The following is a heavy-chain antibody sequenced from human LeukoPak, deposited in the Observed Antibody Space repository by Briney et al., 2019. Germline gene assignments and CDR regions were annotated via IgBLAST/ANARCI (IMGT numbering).Heavy chain of an antibody. V-gene: IGHV4-4*07. Sequence: SETLSLTCTVSGGSISSYSWNWFRQPAGKGLEWIGRINTSGSTNYNPSLKSRVTMSLDSSRNQFSLRLNSVTAADTAIYYCARGTYGMAVWGQGTTVTVSS. CDR1: GGSISSYS. CDR3: ARGTYGMAV. CDR2: INTSGST. J-gene: IGHJ6*02.